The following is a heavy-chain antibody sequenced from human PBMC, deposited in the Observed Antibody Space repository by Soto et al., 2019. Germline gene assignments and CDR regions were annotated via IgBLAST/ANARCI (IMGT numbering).Heavy chain of an antibody. Sequence: EVQLLESGGGLVQPGGSLRLSCAASGFTFSSYAMSWVRQAPGKGLEWVSAISGSGGSTYYADSVKGRFTISRDNSKNTLYLQMNSLRAEDTAVYYCAKGPVGWGSSSSSWFDPWGQGTLVTVSS. D-gene: IGHD6-6*01. J-gene: IGHJ5*02. CDR2: ISGSGGST. CDR3: AKGPVGWGSSSSSWFDP. CDR1: GFTFSSYA. V-gene: IGHV3-23*01.